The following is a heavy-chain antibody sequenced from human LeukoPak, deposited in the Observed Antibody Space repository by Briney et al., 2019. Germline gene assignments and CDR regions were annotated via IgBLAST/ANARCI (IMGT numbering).Heavy chain of an antibody. V-gene: IGHV4-4*02. CDR2: IYHSGSA. D-gene: IGHD5-18*01. Sequence: ASETLSLTCAVSGGSISSSNWWSWVRQPPGKGLEWIGEIYHSGSANYNPSLKSRVTISVDKSKNQFSLRLSSVTAADTAVYYCAREDYSYGLDYWGQGTLVTVSS. CDR1: GGSISSSNW. CDR3: AREDYSYGLDY. J-gene: IGHJ4*02.